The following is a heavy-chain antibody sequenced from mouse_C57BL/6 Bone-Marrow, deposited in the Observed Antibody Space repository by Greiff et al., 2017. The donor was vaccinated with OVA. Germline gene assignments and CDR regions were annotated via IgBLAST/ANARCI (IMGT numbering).Heavy chain of an antibody. CDR3: ARRSYGSSAWFAY. CDR1: GYTFTDYY. D-gene: IGHD1-1*01. V-gene: IGHV1-26*01. J-gene: IGHJ3*01. CDR2: INPNNGGT. Sequence: EVQLQQSGPELVKPGASVKISCKASGYTFTDYYMNWVKQSHGKSLEWIGDINPNNGGTSYNQKFKGKATLTVDKSSSTAYMELRSLTSEDSAVYYCARRSYGSSAWFAYWGQGTLVTVSA.